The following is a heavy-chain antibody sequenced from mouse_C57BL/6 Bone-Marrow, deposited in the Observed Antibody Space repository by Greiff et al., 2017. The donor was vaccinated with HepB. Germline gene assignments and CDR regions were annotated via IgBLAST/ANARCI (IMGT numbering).Heavy chain of an antibody. Sequence: EVQLQQSVAELVRPGASVKLSCTASGFNIKYTYMHWVKQRPEQGLEWIGRIDPANGNTKYAPKFQGKATITADASSNTDYLQLSSLTSEDTAIYYCASITAVVEEDYAMGYWGQGTSVTVSS. CDR1: GFNIKYTY. V-gene: IGHV14-3*01. CDR2: IDPANGNT. D-gene: IGHD1-1*01. J-gene: IGHJ4*01. CDR3: ASITAVVEEDYAMGY.